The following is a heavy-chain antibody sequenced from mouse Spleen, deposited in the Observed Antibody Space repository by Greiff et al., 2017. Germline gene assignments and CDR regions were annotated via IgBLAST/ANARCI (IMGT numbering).Heavy chain of an antibody. V-gene: IGHV1-7*01. D-gene: IGHD2-10*01. J-gene: IGHJ2*01. CDR3: ARAYYGKGDYFDY. CDR1: GYTFTSYW. CDR2: INPSSGYT. Sequence: QVHVKQSGAELAKPGASVKLSCKASGYTFTSYWMHWVKQRPGQGLEWIGYINPSSGYTKYNQKFKDKATLTADKSSSTAYMQLSSLTYEDSAVYYCARAYYGKGDYFDYWGQGTTLTVSS.